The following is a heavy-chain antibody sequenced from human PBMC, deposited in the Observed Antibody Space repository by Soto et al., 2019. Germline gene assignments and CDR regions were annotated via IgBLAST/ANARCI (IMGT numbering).Heavy chain of an antibody. CDR3: ALRVVAVQPNDAFDI. J-gene: IGHJ3*02. CDR2: IIPILGIA. Sequence: QVQLVQSGAEVKKPGSSVKVSCKASGGTFSSYTISWVRQAPGQGLEWMGRIIPILGIANYARKFQGRVTITADKSTSTAYMELSSLRSEDTAVYYCALRVVAVQPNDAFDIWGQGTMVTVSS. CDR1: GGTFSSYT. D-gene: IGHD2-15*01. V-gene: IGHV1-69*02.